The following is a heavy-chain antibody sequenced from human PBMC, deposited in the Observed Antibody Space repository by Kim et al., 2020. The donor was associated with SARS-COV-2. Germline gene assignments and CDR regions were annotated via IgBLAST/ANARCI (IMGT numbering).Heavy chain of an antibody. CDR1: GFTFSSYA. CDR3: AKGLPRTVLLWFGESFPAYGMDV. V-gene: IGHV3-23*01. Sequence: GGSLRLSCAASGFTFSSYAMSWVRQAPGKGLEWVSAISGSGGSTYYADSVKGRFTISRDNSKNTLYLQMNSLRAEDTAVYYCAKGLPRTVLLWFGESFPAYGMDVWGQGTTVTVSS. CDR2: ISGSGGST. J-gene: IGHJ6*02. D-gene: IGHD3-10*01.